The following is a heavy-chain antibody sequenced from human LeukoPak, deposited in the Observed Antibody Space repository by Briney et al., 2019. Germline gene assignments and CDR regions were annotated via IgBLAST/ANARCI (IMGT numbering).Heavy chain of an antibody. V-gene: IGHV3-21*01. CDR1: GFTFSSYG. CDR3: AREAQLGIVVVVRAFDI. CDR2: ISSSSSYI. D-gene: IGHD3-22*01. J-gene: IGHJ3*02. Sequence: GGTLRLSCAASGFTFSSYGMNWVRQAPGKGLEWVSSISSSSSYIYYADSVKGRFTISRDNAKNSLYLQMNSLRAEDTAVYYCAREAQLGIVVVVRAFDIWGQGTMVTVSS.